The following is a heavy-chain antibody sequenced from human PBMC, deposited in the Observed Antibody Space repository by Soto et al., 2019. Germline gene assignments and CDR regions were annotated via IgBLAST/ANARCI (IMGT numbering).Heavy chain of an antibody. J-gene: IGHJ6*02. Sequence: ASVKVSCKASGFTFTSSAVQWVRQARGQRLEWIGWIVVGSGNTNYAQKFQERVTITRDMSTSTAYMELSSLRSEDTAVYYCAAEPSLVVPLGYYGMDAWGQGTTVTVSS. CDR2: IVVGSGNT. CDR3: AAEPSLVVPLGYYGMDA. D-gene: IGHD3-22*01. V-gene: IGHV1-58*01. CDR1: GFTFTSSA.